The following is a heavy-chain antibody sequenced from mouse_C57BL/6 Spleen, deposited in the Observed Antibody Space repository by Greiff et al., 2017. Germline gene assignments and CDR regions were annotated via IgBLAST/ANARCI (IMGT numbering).Heavy chain of an antibody. CDR3: AREAGYDSWFAY. Sequence: VKLQESGAELVRPGTSVKMSCKASGYTFTNYWIGWAKQRPGHGLEWIGDIYPGGGYTNYNEKFKGKATLTADKSSSTAYMQFSSLTSEDSAIYYCAREAGYDSWFAYWGQGTLVTVSA. J-gene: IGHJ3*01. CDR1: GYTFTNYW. CDR2: IYPGGGYT. V-gene: IGHV1-63*01. D-gene: IGHD2-2*01.